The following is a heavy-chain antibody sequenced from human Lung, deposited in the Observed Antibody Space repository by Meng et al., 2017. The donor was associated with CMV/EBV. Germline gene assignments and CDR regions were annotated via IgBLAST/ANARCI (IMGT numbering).Heavy chain of an antibody. CDR3: ARVGHCSSTSCYRANWFDP. J-gene: IGHJ5*02. Sequence: FTSYGISWVRQAPGQGLEWMGWISAYNGNTNYAQELQGRVTMTTDTSTSTAYMELRSLRSDDTAVYYCARVGHCSSTSCYRANWFDPWGQGTLVTVSS. CDR1: FTSYG. D-gene: IGHD2-2*01. CDR2: ISAYNGNT. V-gene: IGHV1-18*01.